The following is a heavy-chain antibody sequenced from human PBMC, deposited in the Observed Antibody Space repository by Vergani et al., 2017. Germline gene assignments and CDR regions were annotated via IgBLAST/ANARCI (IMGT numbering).Heavy chain of an antibody. CDR2: IYPGDSDT. CDR3: ARPRGVAATLYYFDY. Sequence: VQLVQSGAEVKKPGASVKVSCKASGNTLTNYGFSWVRQMPGKGLEWMGIIYPGDSDTRYSPSFQGQVTISADKSISTAYLQWSSLKASDTAMYYCARPRGVAATLYYFDYWGQGTLVTVSS. D-gene: IGHD2-15*01. V-gene: IGHV5-51*01. CDR1: GNTLTNYG. J-gene: IGHJ4*02.